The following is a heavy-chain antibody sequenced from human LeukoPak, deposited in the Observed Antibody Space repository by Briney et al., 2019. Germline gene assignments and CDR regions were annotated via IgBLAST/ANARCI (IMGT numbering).Heavy chain of an antibody. J-gene: IGHJ4*02. CDR3: AKDGAFGVVIILFY. V-gene: IGHV3-23*01. CDR2: ISGSGGST. D-gene: IGHD3-3*01. CDR1: GFTFSSFP. Sequence: PGGSLRLSCAASGFTFSSFPMSWVRQAPGKGLEWVSAISGSGGSTYCADSVKGRFTISRDNSKNTLYLQMNSLRAEDTAVYYCAKDGAFGVVIILFYWGQGTLVTVSS.